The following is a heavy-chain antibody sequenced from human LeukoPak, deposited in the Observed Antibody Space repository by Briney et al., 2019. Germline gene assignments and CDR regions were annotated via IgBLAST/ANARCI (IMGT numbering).Heavy chain of an antibody. CDR3: AKAANEKTANVTAARSYWYFDL. CDR2: IHDSGRAT. V-gene: IGHV3-23*01. Sequence: PGGSLRLSCAASGFIFKDYAMNWVRQAPGKGLQWVSSIHDSGRATYYADSVKGRFTIFRDNSKNTLYLQMNSLRAEDSAVYCCAKAANEKTANVTAARSYWYFDLWGRGTLITVSS. CDR1: GFIFKDYA. D-gene: IGHD6-13*01. J-gene: IGHJ2*01.